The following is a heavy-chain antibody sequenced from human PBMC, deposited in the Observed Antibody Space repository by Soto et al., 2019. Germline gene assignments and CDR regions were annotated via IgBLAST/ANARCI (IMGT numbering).Heavy chain of an antibody. CDR3: SKSSVLLWFGDGGYYGMDV. V-gene: IGHV4-59*01. CDR2: IYYSGST. CDR1: GGSISSYY. Sequence: SETLSLTCTVSGGSISSYYWSWIRQPPGKGLEWIGYIYYSGSTNCNPSLKSRVTISVDTSKNQFSLKLSSVTAADTAVYYCSKSSVLLWFGDGGYYGMDVWGQGTTVTVSS. J-gene: IGHJ6*02. D-gene: IGHD3-10*01.